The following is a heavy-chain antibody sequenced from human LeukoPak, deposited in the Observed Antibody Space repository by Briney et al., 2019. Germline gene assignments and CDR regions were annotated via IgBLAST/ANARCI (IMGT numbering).Heavy chain of an antibody. D-gene: IGHD3-3*01. Sequence: ASVKVSCKASGYTFTSYDISWVRQAPGQGLEWMGWISAYNGNTNYAQKLQGRVTMTTDTSTSTAYMELRSLRSDDTAVYYCARDRPTIFGVVMKEIFDYWGQGTLVTVSS. CDR2: ISAYNGNT. CDR1: GYTFTSYD. CDR3: ARDRPTIFGVVMKEIFDY. V-gene: IGHV1-18*01. J-gene: IGHJ4*02.